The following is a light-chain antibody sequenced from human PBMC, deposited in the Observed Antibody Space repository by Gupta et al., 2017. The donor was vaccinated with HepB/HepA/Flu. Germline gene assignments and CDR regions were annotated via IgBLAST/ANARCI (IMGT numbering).Light chain of an antibody. V-gene: IGKV3-15*01. CDR3: QHDHNWPYT. CDR2: DAS. J-gene: IGKJ2*01. Sequence: EIVLTQSPATLSVSPGERATLSCRTTQRVSNYLAWYQQKPGQAPRLLIYDASTRATGIPARFSGGGSGKQFTLTSISLQSEDFAVYYCQHDHNWPYTFGEGTKLEIK. CDR1: QRVSNY.